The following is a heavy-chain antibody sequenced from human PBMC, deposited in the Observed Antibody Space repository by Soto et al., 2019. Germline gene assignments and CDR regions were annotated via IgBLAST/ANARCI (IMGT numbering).Heavy chain of an antibody. D-gene: IGHD6-19*01. CDR1: GGTFSSYA. Sequence: SVKVSCKASGGTFSSYAISWVRQAPGQGLEWMGGIIPIFGTANYAQKFQGRVTITADESTSTAYMELSSLRSEDTAVYYCARGWAVAVHAGPYYYGRDVWGQGTTGTVS. CDR3: ARGWAVAVHAGPYYYGRDV. V-gene: IGHV1-69*13. CDR2: IIPIFGTA. J-gene: IGHJ6*02.